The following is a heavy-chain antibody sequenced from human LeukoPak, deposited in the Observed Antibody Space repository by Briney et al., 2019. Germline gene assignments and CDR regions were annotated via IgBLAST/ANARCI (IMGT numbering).Heavy chain of an antibody. V-gene: IGHV3-30*18. CDR1: GFTFSSYG. D-gene: IGHD4-17*01. CDR2: ISYDGSNK. CDR3: AKSDYVPEGHFDY. J-gene: IGHJ4*02. Sequence: GGSLRLSCAASGFTFSSYGMHWVRQAPGKGLEWVAVISYDGSNKYYADSVKGRFTISRDNSKNTLYLQMNSLRAEDTAVYYCAKSDYVPEGHFDYWGQGTLVTVSS.